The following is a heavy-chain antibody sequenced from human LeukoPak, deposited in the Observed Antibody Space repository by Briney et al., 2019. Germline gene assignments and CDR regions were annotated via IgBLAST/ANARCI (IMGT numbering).Heavy chain of an antibody. CDR1: GYTFTSYD. CDR3: AKDGGGYSADY. V-gene: IGHV1-8*01. J-gene: IGHJ4*02. Sequence: GASVKVSCKASGYTFTSYDFNWVRQATGQRPEWMGWMSPNSGDTGYAQKFQDRVTMTRNTSISTAYMELSSLRSEDTAVYYCAKDGGGYSADYWGQGTLVTVSS. D-gene: IGHD3-10*01. CDR2: MSPNSGDT.